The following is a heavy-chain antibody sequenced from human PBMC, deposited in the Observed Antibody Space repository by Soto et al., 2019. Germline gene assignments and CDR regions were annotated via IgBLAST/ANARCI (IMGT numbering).Heavy chain of an antibody. J-gene: IGHJ6*02. CDR3: ARGDSTDCSNGVCSFFYNHDMDV. V-gene: IGHV1-2*05. CDR1: GYSFTDYH. Sequence: ASVKVSCKASGYSFTDYHIHWVRQAPGQGLEWLGRINPKSGGTSTAQKFQGWVTMTTDTSISTASMELTRLTSDDTVIYYCARGDSTDCSNGVCSFFYNHDMDVWGQGTTVTVSS. CDR2: INPKSGGT. D-gene: IGHD2-8*01.